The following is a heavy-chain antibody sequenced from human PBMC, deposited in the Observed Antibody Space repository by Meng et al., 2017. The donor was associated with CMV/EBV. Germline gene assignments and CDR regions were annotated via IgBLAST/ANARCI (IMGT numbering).Heavy chain of an antibody. CDR1: GGSISRHY. CDR3: ARGDQYDLHFDS. V-gene: IGHV4-59*11. Sequence: SETLSLTCSISGGSISRHYVSWIRQPPGKGLEWVGSVSYTGNTYYSPSLKGRITISLDTSKNRFSLTLNSAATADTAVYFCARGDQYDLHFDSWGQGALVTVSS. D-gene: IGHD3-16*01. CDR2: VSYTGNT. J-gene: IGHJ4*02.